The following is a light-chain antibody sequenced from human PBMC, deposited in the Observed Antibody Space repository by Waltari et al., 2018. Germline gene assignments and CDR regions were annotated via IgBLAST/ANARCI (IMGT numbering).Light chain of an antibody. CDR2: KAS. CDR1: QSINTW. CDR3: QQYFSYWGT. V-gene: IGKV1-5*03. J-gene: IGKJ1*01. Sequence: DIQMTQSPSTLSASVGDRVTITCRASQSINTWLAWYQQKPGKAPKLLINKASSLESGVPSRFRGSGSGTEFTLIISSLQLDDFATYYCQQYFSYWGTFGQGTKVEIK.